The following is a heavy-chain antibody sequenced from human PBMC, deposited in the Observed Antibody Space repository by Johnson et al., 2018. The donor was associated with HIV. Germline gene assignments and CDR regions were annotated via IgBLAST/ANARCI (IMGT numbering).Heavy chain of an antibody. J-gene: IGHJ3*02. V-gene: IGHV3-30*18. D-gene: IGHD1-26*01. Sequence: QVQLVESGGGLVQPGGSLRLSCVASRFTFSSYGMHWVRQAPGKGLEWVAVISYDGANKYYADSVKGRFTISRDNSKNTLYLQMHSLRAEDTAVYYCAKDLGDAVGTTHDAFDIWGQGTTVTVSS. CDR1: RFTFSSYG. CDR3: AKDLGDAVGTTHDAFDI. CDR2: ISYDGANK.